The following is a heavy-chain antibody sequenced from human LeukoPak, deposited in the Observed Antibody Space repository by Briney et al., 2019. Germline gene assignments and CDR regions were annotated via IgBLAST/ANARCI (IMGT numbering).Heavy chain of an antibody. CDR1: GFTFSSYE. Sequence: PGGSLRLSCAASGFTFSSYEMNWVRQAPGKGLEWVSYISSSGSTIYYADSVKGRFTISRDNAKNSLYLQMNSLRAEDTAVYYCARGHGRTGTRVYWGQGTLVTVSS. CDR2: ISSSGSTI. CDR3: ARGHGRTGTRVY. V-gene: IGHV3-48*03. D-gene: IGHD1-7*01. J-gene: IGHJ4*02.